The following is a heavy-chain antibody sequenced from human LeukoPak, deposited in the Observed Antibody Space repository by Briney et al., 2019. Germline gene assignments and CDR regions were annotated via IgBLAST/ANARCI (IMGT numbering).Heavy chain of an antibody. J-gene: IGHJ4*02. CDR3: VKDRSYMFGESFASFDY. CDR1: GFTFSSYG. CDR2: IRYDGSNK. Sequence: GGSLRLSCGASGFTFSSYGMHWVRQAPGKGLEWVTFIRYDGSNKYYADSVKGRFTISRDNSKNTLYLQMNGLRAVDTAVYYCVKDRSYMFGESFASFDYWGQGTLVTVSS. V-gene: IGHV3-30*02. D-gene: IGHD3-10*02.